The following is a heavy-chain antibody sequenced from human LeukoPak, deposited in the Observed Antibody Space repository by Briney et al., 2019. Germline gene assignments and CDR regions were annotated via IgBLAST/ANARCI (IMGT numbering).Heavy chain of an antibody. CDR3: ARIAPRFD. Sequence: GGSLRLSCAASGFTFSSYWMHWVRQAPGKGLLWVSRINTDGSSTYYADSVRGRFTISRDNPKNTLYLQMNSLRAEDTAVYYCARIAPRFDWGQGPLVTVSS. J-gene: IGHJ4*02. V-gene: IGHV3-74*01. D-gene: IGHD3-10*02. CDR1: GFTFSSYW. CDR2: INTDGSST.